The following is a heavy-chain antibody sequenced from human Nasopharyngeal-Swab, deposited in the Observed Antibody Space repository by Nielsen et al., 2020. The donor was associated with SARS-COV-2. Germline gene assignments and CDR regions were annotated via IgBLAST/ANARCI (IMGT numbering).Heavy chain of an antibody. CDR3: ASGFNVAV. J-gene: IGHJ6*02. Sequence: GRSLTLSCAASGFTFSTLAMNWVRQAPGKGLEWISYINGGSTTIYYADSVKGRFTISRENAKNSLYLQMNSLRDEDTAVYFCASGFNVAVWGQGTTVTVSS. CDR2: INGGSTTI. CDR1: GFTFSTLA. D-gene: IGHD5-24*01. V-gene: IGHV3-48*02.